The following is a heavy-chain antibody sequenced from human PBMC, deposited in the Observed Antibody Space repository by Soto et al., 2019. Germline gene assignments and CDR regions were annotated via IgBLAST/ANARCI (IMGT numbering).Heavy chain of an antibody. CDR2: IYHSGST. D-gene: IGHD3-22*01. V-gene: IGHV4-30-2*01. Sequence: TLSLTCAVSGGSISSGGYSWSWIRQPPGKGLEWIGYIYHSGSTYYNPSLKSRVTISVDRSKNQFSLKLSSVTAADTAVYYFFIVRGYSSAVVFWCQGILVT. CDR1: GGSISSGGYS. CDR3: FIVRGYSSAVVF. J-gene: IGHJ4*02.